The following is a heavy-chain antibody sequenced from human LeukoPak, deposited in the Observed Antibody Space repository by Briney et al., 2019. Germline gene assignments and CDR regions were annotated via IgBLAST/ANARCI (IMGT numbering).Heavy chain of an antibody. D-gene: IGHD2-2*01. CDR2: ISAYNGNT. CDR1: GYTFTTYD. Sequence: GASVKVSCKASGYTFTTYDINWVRQAPEQGLEWMGWISAYNGNTNYPQKLQGRVTMTTDTSTSTAYMELRSLRSDDTAVYYCARGYCGSTSCFNFDYWGQGTLVTVSS. V-gene: IGHV1-18*01. J-gene: IGHJ4*02. CDR3: ARGYCGSTSCFNFDY.